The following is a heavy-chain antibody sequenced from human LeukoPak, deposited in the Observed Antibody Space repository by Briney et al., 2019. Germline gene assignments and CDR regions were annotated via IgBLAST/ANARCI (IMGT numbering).Heavy chain of an antibody. CDR3: ARGAPLLRYFDWSQPGSFDY. J-gene: IGHJ4*02. V-gene: IGHV4-39*07. CDR2: IYYSGST. Sequence: SETLSLTCTVSGGSISSSSYYWGWIRQPPGKGLEWIGSIYYSGSTYYNPSLKSRVTISVDTSKNQFSLKLSSVTAADTAVYYCARGAPLLRYFDWSQPGSFDYWGQGTLVTVSS. D-gene: IGHD3-9*01. CDR1: GGSISSSSYY.